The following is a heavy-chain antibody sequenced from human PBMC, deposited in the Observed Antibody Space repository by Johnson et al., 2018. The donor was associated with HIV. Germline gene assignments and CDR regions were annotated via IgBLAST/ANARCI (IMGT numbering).Heavy chain of an antibody. CDR3: ARDIIMECCSPFSYNWNSEDAFDI. V-gene: IGHV3-25*05. Sequence: QLVESGGGLAKPAWSPRLSCAASQFIFSNYYMNCVRQAPGNGLELVGQVNPNGDSTYLIDSGKDRFNTSRDNAKNTLHLQMNSLRAEDTAVYYCARDIIMECCSPFSYNWNSEDAFDIWGQGTMVTVSS. D-gene: IGHD1-7*01. CDR2: VNPNGDST. CDR1: QFIFSNYY. J-gene: IGHJ3*02.